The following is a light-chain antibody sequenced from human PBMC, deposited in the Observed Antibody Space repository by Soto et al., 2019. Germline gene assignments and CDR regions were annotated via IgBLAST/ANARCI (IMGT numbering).Light chain of an antibody. CDR1: QNVTSN. V-gene: IGKV3-15*01. CDR2: VAS. Sequence: EIVMTQSPATLSVSPGERATLSCRASQNVTSNLAWYQQKPGQAPRLLVYVASTRAAGIPARFSGRGSGTDFTLTISSLQSEDFAVYYCQQYNDWPFTFGPGTKVDIK. J-gene: IGKJ3*01. CDR3: QQYNDWPFT.